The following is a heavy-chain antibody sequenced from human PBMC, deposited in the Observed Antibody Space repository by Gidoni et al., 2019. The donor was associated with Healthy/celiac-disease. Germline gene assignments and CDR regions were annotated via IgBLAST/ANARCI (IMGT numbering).Heavy chain of an antibody. J-gene: IGHJ4*02. V-gene: IGHV4-39*01. D-gene: IGHD6-25*01. Sequence: QLQLQESGPGLVKPSETLSLTCTVSGGSISSSSYYWGWIRQPQGQGLEWIGSIYYRGSTYYNPSLKSRVTISVDTSKNQFSLKLSSVTAADTAVYYCARLITRGYPAYYFDYWGQGTLVTVSS. CDR1: GGSISSSSYY. CDR2: IYYRGST. CDR3: ARLITRGYPAYYFDY.